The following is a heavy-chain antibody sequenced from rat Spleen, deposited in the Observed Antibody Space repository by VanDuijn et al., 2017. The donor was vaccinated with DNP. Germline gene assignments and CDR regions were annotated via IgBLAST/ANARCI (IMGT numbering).Heavy chain of an antibody. Sequence: QVQLKESGPGLVQPSQTLSLTCTVSGFSLTSYHVSWVRQPPGKGLEWIGAIRSGGSTDYNSALKSRLSISRDTSKSQVVLKMSSLQTEDTAMYFCARSGDYSSYYVMDVWGQGASVTVSS. D-gene: IGHD1-2*01. CDR2: IRSGGST. CDR1: GFSLTSYH. V-gene: IGHV2-15*01. CDR3: ARSGDYSSYYVMDV. J-gene: IGHJ4*01.